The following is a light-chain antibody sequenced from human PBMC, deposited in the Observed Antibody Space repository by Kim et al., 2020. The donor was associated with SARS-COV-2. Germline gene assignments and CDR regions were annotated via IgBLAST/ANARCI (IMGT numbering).Light chain of an antibody. J-gene: IGKJ5*01. CDR2: GAS. Sequence: ASVGDRVTLTCRDSQDNGNDLGWYQQKPGRAPKRLIYGASNLQSGVPSRFSGSGSETEFTLTINSLQPEDFATYYCLQYRTYPITFGQGTRLEIK. CDR3: LQYRTYPIT. CDR1: QDNGND. V-gene: IGKV1-17*01.